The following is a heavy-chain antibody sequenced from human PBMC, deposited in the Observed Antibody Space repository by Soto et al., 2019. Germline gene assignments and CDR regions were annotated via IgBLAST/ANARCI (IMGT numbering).Heavy chain of an antibody. J-gene: IGHJ6*01. Sequence: SLRLSCTASGFSFGDYAMSWVRQAPGKGLEWVAVIRSRAFGGTTQYAASVKGRFTISRDDSKSIAYLQMNSLKTEDTAVYYCTRGYSGIHMEVWGQGTTVTV. CDR1: GFSFGDYA. CDR3: TRGYSGIHMEV. D-gene: IGHD5-12*01. CDR2: IRSRAFGGTT. V-gene: IGHV3-49*04.